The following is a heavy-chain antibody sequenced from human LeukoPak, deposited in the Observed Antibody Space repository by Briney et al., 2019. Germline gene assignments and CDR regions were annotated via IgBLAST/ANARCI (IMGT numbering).Heavy chain of an antibody. D-gene: IGHD5-18*01. CDR2: ISGSGGST. CDR1: GFTFSSYT. Sequence: GGSLRLSCAASGFTFSSYTMSWVRQAPGKGLEWVSAISGSGGSTYYADSVKGRFTISRDNSKNTLYLQMNSLRAEDTAVYYCANAGYSYGYAIDYWGQGTLVTVSS. J-gene: IGHJ4*02. CDR3: ANAGYSYGYAIDY. V-gene: IGHV3-23*01.